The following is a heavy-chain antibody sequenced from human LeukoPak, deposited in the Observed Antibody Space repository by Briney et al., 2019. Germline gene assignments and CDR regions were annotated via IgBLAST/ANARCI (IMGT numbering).Heavy chain of an antibody. J-gene: IGHJ4*02. CDR3: ARVPSGYYYDSSGYS. CDR1: GFTFSSYS. Sequence: GGSLRLSCAASGFTFSSYSMNWVRQAPGKGLEWVSSISSSSSYIYYADSVRGRFTISRDNAKNSLYLQMNSLRAEDTAVYYCARVPSGYYYDSSGYSWGQGTLVTVSS. CDR2: ISSSSSYI. V-gene: IGHV3-21*01. D-gene: IGHD3-22*01.